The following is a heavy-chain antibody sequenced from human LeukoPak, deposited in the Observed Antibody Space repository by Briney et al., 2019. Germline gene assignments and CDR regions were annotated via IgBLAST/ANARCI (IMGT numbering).Heavy chain of an antibody. J-gene: IGHJ4*02. CDR2: ISGSGGST. CDR3: AKDILRYFDRHEVDYFDY. CDR1: GFTFSSYA. Sequence: GGSLRLSCAASGFTFSSYAMSWVRQAPGKGLEWVSAISGSGGSTYYADSVKGRFTISRDNSKNTLYLQMNSLRAEDTAVYYCAKDILRYFDRHEVDYFDYWGQGTLVTVSS. V-gene: IGHV3-23*01. D-gene: IGHD3-9*01.